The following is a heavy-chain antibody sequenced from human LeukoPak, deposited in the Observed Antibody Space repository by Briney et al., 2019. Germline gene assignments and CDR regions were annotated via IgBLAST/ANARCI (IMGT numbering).Heavy chain of an antibody. CDR3: AKDMTTVTATADY. D-gene: IGHD4-17*01. CDR2: ISGGGGTT. J-gene: IGHJ4*02. V-gene: IGHV3-23*01. CDR1: GFTFSSYG. Sequence: PGGSLRLSCAASGFTFSSYGMSWIRQAPGKGLGWVSAISGGGGTTYYADSVKGRFTISRDNSKNTLYLQMNSLRAEDTAVYYCAKDMTTVTATADYWGQGTLVTVSS.